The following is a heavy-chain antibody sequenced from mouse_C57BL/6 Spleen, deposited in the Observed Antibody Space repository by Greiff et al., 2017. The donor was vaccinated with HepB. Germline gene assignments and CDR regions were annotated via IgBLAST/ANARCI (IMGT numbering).Heavy chain of an antibody. CDR3: TRLMGNPAWFAY. Sequence: VKLQESGAELVRPGASVTLSCKASGYTFTDYEMHWVKQTPVHGLEWIGAIDPETGGTAYNQKFKGKAILTADKSSSTAYMELRSLTSEDSAVYYCTRLMGNPAWFAYWGQGTLVTVSA. CDR1: GYTFTDYE. CDR2: IDPETGGT. D-gene: IGHD2-1*01. J-gene: IGHJ3*01. V-gene: IGHV1-15*01.